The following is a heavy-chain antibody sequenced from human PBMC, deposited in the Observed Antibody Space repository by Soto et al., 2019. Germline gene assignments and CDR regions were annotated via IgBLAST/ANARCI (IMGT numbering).Heavy chain of an antibody. CDR2: INHNSGDT. J-gene: IGHJ3*02. V-gene: IGHV1-2*02. CDR3: ARGFYYDSGYWAAFDI. D-gene: IGHD3-22*01. Sequence: SVKVSCKASGYTFTGYYMHWVRQSPGQGLEWMGWINHNSGDTNYAQKFQGRVIMTRDTSISTAYMELSGLRSDDTAVYYCARGFYYDSGYWAAFDIWGQGTMVTVSS. CDR1: GYTFTGYY.